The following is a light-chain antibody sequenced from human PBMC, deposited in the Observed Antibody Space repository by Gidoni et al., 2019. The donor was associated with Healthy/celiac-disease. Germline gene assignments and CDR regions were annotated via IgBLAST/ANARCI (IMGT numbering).Light chain of an antibody. V-gene: IGKV2-28*01. CDR2: LGS. CDR1: QSLLHSNGYNY. Sequence: DTALTQSPPSLPVTPGEPASISCRSSQSLLHSNGYNYLDWYLQKPGQSPQLLIYLGSNRASGVPDRFSGSGSGTDFTLKISRVEAEDVGVYYCMQALQTPFTFGPGTKVDIK. J-gene: IGKJ3*01. CDR3: MQALQTPFT.